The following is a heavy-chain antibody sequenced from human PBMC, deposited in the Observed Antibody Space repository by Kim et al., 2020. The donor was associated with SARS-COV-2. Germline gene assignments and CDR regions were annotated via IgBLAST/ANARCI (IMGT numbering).Heavy chain of an antibody. J-gene: IGHJ3*02. D-gene: IGHD6-6*01. Sequence: GGSLRLSCAVSGFTFSSYGMHWVRQAPGKGLEWVAVIWYDGSNTYYVDSVKGRFTISRDNSKNTLYLQMNSLRAEDTAVYYCARDLSGYSSSSSAFDIWGQGTTVTVSS. CDR2: IWYDGSNT. CDR1: GFTFSSYG. CDR3: ARDLSGYSSSSSAFDI. V-gene: IGHV3-33*01.